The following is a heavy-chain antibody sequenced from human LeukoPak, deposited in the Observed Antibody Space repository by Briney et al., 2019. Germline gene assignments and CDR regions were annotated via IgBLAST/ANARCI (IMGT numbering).Heavy chain of an antibody. CDR1: GFTLSTYD. J-gene: IGHJ4*02. CDR2: ISGSGSTK. V-gene: IGHV3-48*03. CDR3: ARGDGSGSYYDFDY. Sequence: GGSLRLSCAASGFTLSTYDMNWVRQAPGKGLQWVSYISGSGSTKFYADSVKGRFTISRDNAKNSLYLQMNSLRGEDTAVYFCARGDGSGSYYDFDYWGQGTLVTVSS. D-gene: IGHD3-10*01.